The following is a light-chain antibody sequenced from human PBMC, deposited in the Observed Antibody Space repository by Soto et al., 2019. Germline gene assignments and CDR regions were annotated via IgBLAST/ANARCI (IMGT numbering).Light chain of an antibody. J-gene: IGKJ3*01. CDR3: XXYYSTPIT. Sequence: DIVMTQSPDSLAVSLGERATINCKSSQSVLYSSNNKNYLAWYQQKPGQPPKLLFYWASTRESGVPDRFSAXXXXXXXXXXXXXXXXXXXXVXXXXXYYSTPITFGPGTKVDIK. V-gene: IGKV4-1*01. CDR1: QSVLYSSNNKNY. CDR2: WAS.